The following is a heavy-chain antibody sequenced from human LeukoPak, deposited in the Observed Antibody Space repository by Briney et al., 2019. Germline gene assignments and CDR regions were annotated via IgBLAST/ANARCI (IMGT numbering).Heavy chain of an antibody. V-gene: IGHV3-74*01. CDR1: GFTFGKYW. CDR3: ARAGYSSRGDYFDY. D-gene: IGHD6-13*01. CDR2: INSDGSST. Sequence: GGSLRLSCVASGFTFGKYWMSWVRQAPGKGLVWVSRINSDGSSTSYADSVKGRFTISRDNAKNTLYLQMNSLRAEDTAVYYCARAGYSSRGDYFDYWGQGTLVTVSS. J-gene: IGHJ4*02.